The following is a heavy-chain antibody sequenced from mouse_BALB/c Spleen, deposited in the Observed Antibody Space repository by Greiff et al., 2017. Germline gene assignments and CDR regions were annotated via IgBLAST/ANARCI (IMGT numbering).Heavy chain of an antibody. CDR1: GYTFTSYW. V-gene: IGHV1-7*01. CDR2: INPSTGYT. D-gene: IGHD1-1*01. J-gene: IGHJ3*01. CDR3: ARYYYGSSPFAY. Sequence: VQLKQSGAELAKPGASVKMSCKASGYTFTSYWMHWVKQRPGQGLEWIGYINPSTGYTEYNQKFKDKATLTADKSSSTAYMQLSSLTSEDSAVYYCARYYYGSSPFAYWGQGTLVTVSA.